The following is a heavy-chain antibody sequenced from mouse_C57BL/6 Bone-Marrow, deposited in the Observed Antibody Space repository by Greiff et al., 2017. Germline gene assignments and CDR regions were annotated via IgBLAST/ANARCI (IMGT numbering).Heavy chain of an antibody. CDR1: GYAFSSSW. CDR2: IYPGDGDT. D-gene: IGHD4-1*01. CDR3: ARELGEPFDY. Sequence: VQVVESGPELVKPGASVKISCKASGYAFSSSWMNWVTQRPGKGLEWIGRIYPGDGDTNYNGKFKGKATLTADKSSSTAYMQLSSLTSEDSAVYFCARELGEPFDYGGQGTTLTVSS. V-gene: IGHV1-82*01. J-gene: IGHJ2*01.